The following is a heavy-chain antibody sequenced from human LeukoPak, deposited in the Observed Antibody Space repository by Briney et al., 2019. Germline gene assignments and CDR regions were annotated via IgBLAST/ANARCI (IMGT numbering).Heavy chain of an antibody. J-gene: IGHJ4*02. Sequence: GGSPRLSCAASGFTFSSYAMSWVRQAPGKGLEWVSAISGSGGSTYYADSVKGRFTISRDNSKNTLYLQMNSLRAEDTAVYYCANTDFLFGERGYWGQGTLVTVSS. CDR1: GFTFSSYA. CDR2: ISGSGGST. D-gene: IGHD3-10*02. V-gene: IGHV3-23*01. CDR3: ANTDFLFGERGY.